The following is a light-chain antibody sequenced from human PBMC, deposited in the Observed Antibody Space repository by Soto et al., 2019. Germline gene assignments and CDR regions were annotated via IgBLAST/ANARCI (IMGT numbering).Light chain of an antibody. CDR1: NSDIGVYNY. J-gene: IGLJ2*01. Sequence: QSALTQPASVSGSLGQSITISCTGPNSDIGVYNYVSWYQQHPGKAPRLIIYEVFNRPSGISHRFSGSKSGNTASLTISWLLTEDEADDYCSSYTTSTTVPFGGGTTLTVL. CDR2: EVF. CDR3: SSYTTSTTVP. V-gene: IGLV2-14*01.